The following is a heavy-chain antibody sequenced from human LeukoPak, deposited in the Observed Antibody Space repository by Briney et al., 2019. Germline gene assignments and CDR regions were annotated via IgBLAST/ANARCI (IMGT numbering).Heavy chain of an antibody. CDR1: GYRFTSYW. J-gene: IGHJ4*02. CDR3: ARRGVVSSSFTFDY. V-gene: IGHV5-51*01. CDR2: MYPGDPDT. Sequence: GESLKISCKGSGYRFTSYWIGWVRQMPGKGLEWMGIMYPGDPDTRYSPSFQGQVTISADKSISTAYLQWSSLKASDTAMYYCARRGVVSSSFTFDYWGQGTLVTVSS. D-gene: IGHD6-6*01.